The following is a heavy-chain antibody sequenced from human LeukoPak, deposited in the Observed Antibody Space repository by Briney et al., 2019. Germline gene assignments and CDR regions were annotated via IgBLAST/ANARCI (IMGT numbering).Heavy chain of an antibody. Sequence: PGGSLRLSCAASGFTFSSYWMNWVRQAPGKGLVWVSRIASDGSSTTYADSVKGRFSISTDNAKNTLYLQMNSLRVEDTAVYYCARGRPHGNDYWGQGTLVTVSS. V-gene: IGHV3-74*01. D-gene: IGHD4-23*01. CDR1: GFTFSSYW. J-gene: IGHJ4*02. CDR2: IASDGSST. CDR3: ARGRPHGNDY.